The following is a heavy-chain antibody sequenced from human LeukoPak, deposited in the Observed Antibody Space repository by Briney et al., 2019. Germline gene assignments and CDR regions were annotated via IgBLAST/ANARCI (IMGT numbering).Heavy chain of an antibody. J-gene: IGHJ4*02. D-gene: IGHD1-7*01. Sequence: GGSLRLSCAASGFTYSSYGMHWVRQAPGKGLEWVAFIRYDGSNKYYADSVKGRFTISRDNSKNTLYLQMNSLRSDDTAVYYCAREHQDWNSLDYWGQGTLVTVSS. CDR3: AREHQDWNSLDY. CDR1: GFTYSSYG. V-gene: IGHV3-30*02. CDR2: IRYDGSNK.